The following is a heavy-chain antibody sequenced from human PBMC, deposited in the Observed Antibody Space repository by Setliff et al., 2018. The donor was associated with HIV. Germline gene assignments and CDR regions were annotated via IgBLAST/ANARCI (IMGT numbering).Heavy chain of an antibody. Sequence: SETLSLTCAVYGGSISGYYWSWIRQHPGKGLEYIGYIYYSGSTYYNPSLKSRVTMSIDTSTQQFFLNVTSVTAADTAVYYCAGFSYNFWVYRFDHWGQGALVTVSS. J-gene: IGHJ4*02. CDR1: GGSISGYY. CDR2: IYYSGST. CDR3: AGFSYNFWVYRFDH. V-gene: IGHV4-31*11. D-gene: IGHD3-3*01.